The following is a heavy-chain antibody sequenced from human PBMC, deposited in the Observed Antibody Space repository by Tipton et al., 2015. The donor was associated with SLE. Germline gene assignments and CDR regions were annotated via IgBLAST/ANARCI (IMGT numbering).Heavy chain of an antibody. V-gene: IGHV4-34*01. CDR2: INHSGST. Sequence: TLSLTCAVYGGSFSGYYRSWIRQPPGKGLEWIGEINHSGSTNYNPSLKSRVTISVDTSKNQFSLKLNSVTAADTAVYYCARGILRPFDYWGQGTLVTVSS. CDR1: GGSFSGYY. CDR3: ARGILRPFDY. J-gene: IGHJ4*02.